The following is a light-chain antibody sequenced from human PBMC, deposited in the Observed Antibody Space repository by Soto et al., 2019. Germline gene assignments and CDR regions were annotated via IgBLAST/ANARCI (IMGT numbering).Light chain of an antibody. CDR2: GAS. J-gene: IGKJ1*01. CDR1: QSVRSN. V-gene: IGKV3-15*01. Sequence: EIVITQSPATLSVSPGERATLSCRASQSVRSNLAWYKQKPGQAPRILIYGASTRDTGIPARFSGSGSGTEFTLTISSLEPEDFAVYYCQQRSNWTRTFGQGTKVDIK. CDR3: QQRSNWTRT.